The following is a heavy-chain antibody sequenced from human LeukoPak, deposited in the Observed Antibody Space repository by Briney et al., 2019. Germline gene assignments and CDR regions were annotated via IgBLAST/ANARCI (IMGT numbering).Heavy chain of an antibody. D-gene: IGHD3-22*01. CDR1: GFTFSSYA. V-gene: IGHV3-30-3*01. CDR2: ISYDGSNK. Sequence: GGSLRLSCAASGFTFSSYAMHWVRQAPGKGLEWVAVISYDGSNKYYADSVKGRFTISRGNSKNTLYLQMNSLRAEDTAVYYCARDAERVYYDSSGYFVAYYFDYWGQGTLVTVSS. J-gene: IGHJ4*02. CDR3: ARDAERVYYDSSGYFVAYYFDY.